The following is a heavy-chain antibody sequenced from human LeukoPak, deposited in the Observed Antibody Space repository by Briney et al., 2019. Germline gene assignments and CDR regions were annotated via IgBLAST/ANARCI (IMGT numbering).Heavy chain of an antibody. D-gene: IGHD3-22*01. CDR2: INAGNGNT. CDR3: AREGSDSSGCYYYYYGMDV. CDR1: GYTFTSYA. V-gene: IGHV1-3*01. Sequence: ASVKVSCKASGYTFTSYAMHWVRQAPGQRLEWMGWINAGNGNTKYSQKFQGRVTITRDTSASTAYMELSSLRSEDTAVYYCAREGSDSSGCYYYYYGMDVWGKGTTVTVSS. J-gene: IGHJ6*04.